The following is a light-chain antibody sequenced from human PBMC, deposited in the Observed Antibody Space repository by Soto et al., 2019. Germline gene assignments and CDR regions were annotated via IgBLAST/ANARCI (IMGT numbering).Light chain of an antibody. J-gene: IGLJ3*02. V-gene: IGLV1-51*01. CDR3: EAWDSSLSAGV. CDR2: DND. CDR1: SSNIGGNS. Sequence: QSVLTQPPSVSAAPGQKVTISCSGSSSNIGGNSVSWYQQLAGTAPKLLIYDNDKRPSGIPDRFSASKSGTSATLGITGLQTGDEADYYCEAWDSSLSAGVFGGGTKVTVL.